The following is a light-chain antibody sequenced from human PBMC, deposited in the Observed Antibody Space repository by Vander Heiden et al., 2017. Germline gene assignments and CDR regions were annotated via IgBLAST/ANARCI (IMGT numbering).Light chain of an antibody. V-gene: IGLV3-21*03. J-gene: IGLJ1*01. CDR3: QVWDSSSEDV. CDR1: DIESKS. CDR2: DDV. Sequence: SSVLTQPPSVPVAPGKTARIPCGGNDIESKSVHWYQQKPGQAPLLVVYDDVDRPSGIPERFSGSNSGNTATLTISRVEAGDEADYYGQVWDSSSEDVFGSGTRVTVL.